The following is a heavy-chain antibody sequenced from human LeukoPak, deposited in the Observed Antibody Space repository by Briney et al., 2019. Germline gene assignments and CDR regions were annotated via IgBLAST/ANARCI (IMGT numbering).Heavy chain of an antibody. CDR3: ARSDELGLLDP. J-gene: IGHJ5*02. CDR2: IYYSGST. CDR1: GGSISSGDYY. Sequence: PSETLSLTCTVPGGSISSGDYYWSWIRQPPGKGLEWIGYIYYSGSTYYNPSLKSRVTISVDTSKNQFSLKLSSVTAADTAVYYCARSDELGLLDPWGQGTLVTVSS. D-gene: IGHD7-27*01. V-gene: IGHV4-30-4*08.